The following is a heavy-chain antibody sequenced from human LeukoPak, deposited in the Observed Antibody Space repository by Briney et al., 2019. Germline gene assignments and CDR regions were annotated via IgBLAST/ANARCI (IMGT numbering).Heavy chain of an antibody. CDR2: IYYSGST. CDR3: ARLGGYPSWFDP. Sequence: SETLSLTCTVSGGSISSYYWSWIRQPPGKGLEWIGYIYYSGSTNYNPSLKSRVTISVDTSKNQFSLKLSSVTAADTAVYYCARLGGYPSWFDPWGQGTPVTVSS. CDR1: GGSISSYY. V-gene: IGHV4-59*01. D-gene: IGHD5-12*01. J-gene: IGHJ5*02.